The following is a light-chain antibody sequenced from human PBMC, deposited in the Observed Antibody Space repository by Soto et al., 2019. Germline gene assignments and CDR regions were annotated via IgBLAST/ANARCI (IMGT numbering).Light chain of an antibody. CDR3: NSYTRFSTYV. Sequence: QSALTQPASVSGSPGQSITISCTGASSDVGLYDFVSWYQHHPGKAPKLLIFVVSYRPSGVSSRFSGSKSGNTASLTISGLQAEDEADYYCNSYTRFSTYVFGTGTKLTVL. CDR1: SSDVGLYDF. V-gene: IGLV2-14*01. J-gene: IGLJ1*01. CDR2: VVS.